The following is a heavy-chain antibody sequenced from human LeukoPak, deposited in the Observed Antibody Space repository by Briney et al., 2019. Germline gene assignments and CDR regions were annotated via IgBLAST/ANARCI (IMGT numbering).Heavy chain of an antibody. Sequence: GGSLRLSCAASGFTFSSYSMNWVRQAPGKGLEWVSYISSSSSTIYYADSVKGRFTISRDNAKNSLYLQMNSLRAEDTAVYYCAREPGYSYGFHYYMDVWGKGTTVTVSS. J-gene: IGHJ6*03. CDR1: GFTFSSYS. V-gene: IGHV3-48*01. CDR3: AREPGYSYGFHYYMDV. CDR2: ISSSSSTI. D-gene: IGHD5-18*01.